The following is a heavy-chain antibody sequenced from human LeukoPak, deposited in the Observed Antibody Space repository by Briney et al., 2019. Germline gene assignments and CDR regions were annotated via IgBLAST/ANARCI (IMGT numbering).Heavy chain of an antibody. CDR3: ARGYPSRTVTTWAFDY. J-gene: IGHJ4*02. D-gene: IGHD4-17*01. V-gene: IGHV4-34*01. CDR2: INHSGST. CDR1: GGSFSGYY. Sequence: SETLSLTCAVYGGSFSGYYWSWIRQPPGKGLEWIGEINHSGSTNYNPSLKSRVTISVDTSKNQFSLKLSSVTAADTAVYYCARGYPSRTVTTWAFDYWGQGTLVTVSS.